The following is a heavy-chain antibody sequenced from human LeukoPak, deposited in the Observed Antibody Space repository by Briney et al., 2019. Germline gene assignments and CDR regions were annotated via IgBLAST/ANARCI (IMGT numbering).Heavy chain of an antibody. CDR2: IIPIFGTA. D-gene: IGHD2-15*01. J-gene: IGHJ1*01. CDR3: ARSLAATRGRYFQH. Sequence: GASVTVSCTASGGTFSSYAISWVRQAPGQGLEWMGGIIPIFGTANYAQKFQGRVTITADESTSTAYMELSSLRSEDTAVYYCARSLAATRGRYFQHWGQGTLVTVSS. CDR1: GGTFSSYA. V-gene: IGHV1-69*13.